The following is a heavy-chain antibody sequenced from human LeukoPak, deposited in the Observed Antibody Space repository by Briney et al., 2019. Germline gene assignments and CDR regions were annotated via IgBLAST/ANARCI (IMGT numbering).Heavy chain of an antibody. V-gene: IGHV3-48*03. CDR1: GFTFSSFE. CDR3: ARDRSYGSFNY. Sequence: GGSLRLSCAASGFTFSSFEMNWVRQAPGKGLEWVSYISSSGSTIYYADSVKGRFTISRDNAKNSLYLQMSSLRAEDTAVYYCARDRSYGSFNYWGQGTLVTVSS. J-gene: IGHJ4*02. CDR2: ISSSGSTI. D-gene: IGHD5-18*01.